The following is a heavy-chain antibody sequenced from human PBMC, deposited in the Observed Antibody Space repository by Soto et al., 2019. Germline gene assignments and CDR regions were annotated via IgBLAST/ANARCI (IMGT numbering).Heavy chain of an antibody. V-gene: IGHV1-69*02. CDR2: IIPILGIA. CDR1: GGTFSSYT. J-gene: IGHJ4*02. Sequence: QVQLVQSGAEVKKPGSSVKVSGKASGGTFSSYTVSWVRQAPGQGLEWMGRIIPILGIANYAQKFQGRVTITADKSTCTAYMELSSLRVEDTAVYYCANPPRHWGQGTLVTVSS. CDR3: ANPPRH.